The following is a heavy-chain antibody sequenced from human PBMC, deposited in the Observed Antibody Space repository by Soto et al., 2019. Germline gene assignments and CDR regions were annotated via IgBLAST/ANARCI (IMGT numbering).Heavy chain of an antibody. CDR3: TRLGGTDLIDY. J-gene: IGHJ4*02. V-gene: IGHV3-74*01. CDR2: IDTDGTST. CDR1: EFMFSSYW. Sequence: VQLVESGGGLVQAGGSLRLSCAASEFMFSSYWMYWVRQAPGQGLVWVSRIDTDGTSTAYADSVKARFTISRDNAKNTLYLQMNSLRAEDTAVYYCTRLGGTDLIDYWGQGTLVTVSS. D-gene: IGHD1-26*01.